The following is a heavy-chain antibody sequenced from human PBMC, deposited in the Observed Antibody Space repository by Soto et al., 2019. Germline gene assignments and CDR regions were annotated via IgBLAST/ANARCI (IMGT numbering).Heavy chain of an antibody. V-gene: IGHV2-5*02. D-gene: IGHD4-4*01. CDR2: IYWDDDR. Sequence: QITLKESGPTLVKPTQTLTLTCTFSGFSLTTSGVGMGWIRQPPGTALEWLALIYWDDDRRYSPSLKSRLTITKDTSKNQVVLTMTNMDPVDTATYYCAQSTVSTGFDYWGQGTLVTVSS. CDR3: AQSTVSTGFDY. J-gene: IGHJ4*02. CDR1: GFSLTTSGVG.